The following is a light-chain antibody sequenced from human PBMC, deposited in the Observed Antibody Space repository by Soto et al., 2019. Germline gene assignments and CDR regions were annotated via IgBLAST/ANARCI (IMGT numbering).Light chain of an antibody. CDR3: PQTYSTPYT. CDR2: TAS. V-gene: IGKV1-39*01. CDR1: QSISNY. J-gene: IGKJ2*01. Sequence: DIQMTQSPSSLSASVGDRVTITCRASQSISNYLNWYQQRPGKAPKRLIYTASALQSGVPSRFSGSRSGTHFTLTISSLQPEDFATYYCPQTYSTPYTFGQGTKLEIK.